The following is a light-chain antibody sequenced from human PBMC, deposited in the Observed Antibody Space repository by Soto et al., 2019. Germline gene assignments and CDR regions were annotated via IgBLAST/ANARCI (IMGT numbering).Light chain of an antibody. CDR2: GAS. CDR1: QSVSRS. CDR3: QPYGSAPRT. Sequence: EIVLTQYPATLSLSPGERYTLSCMASQSVSRSLAWYQQKPGQAPRLLIYGASGRATGITDRFSGSGSGTDFTLTISSLEPEDFAVYYCQPYGSAPRTFGPGTQVDIK. V-gene: IGKV3-20*01. J-gene: IGKJ1*01.